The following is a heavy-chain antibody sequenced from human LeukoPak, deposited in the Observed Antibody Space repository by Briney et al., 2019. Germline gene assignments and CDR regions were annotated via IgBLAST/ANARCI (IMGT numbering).Heavy chain of an antibody. V-gene: IGHV1-69*04. CDR2: IIPILGIA. CDR3: ATPFYGSLRGKDAFDI. J-gene: IGHJ3*02. CDR1: GGTFSSYA. D-gene: IGHD1-26*01. Sequence: GASVKVSCKASGGTFSSYAISWVRQAPGQGLEWMGRIIPILGIANYAQKFQGRVTITADKSTSTAYMELSSLRSEDTAVYYCATPFYGSLRGKDAFDIWGQGTMVTVSS.